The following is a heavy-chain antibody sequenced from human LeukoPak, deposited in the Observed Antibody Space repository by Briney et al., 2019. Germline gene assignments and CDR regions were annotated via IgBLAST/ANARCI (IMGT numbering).Heavy chain of an antibody. D-gene: IGHD3-10*01. J-gene: IGHJ4*02. V-gene: IGHV1-69*05. CDR3: ARTVYGSGSYHFDY. CDR2: IIPIFGTA. Sequence: SSVKVSCKPSGGTFSSYSISWVRQAPRQELKWMGGIIPIFGTANYAQKFQGRVTITTDESTSTAYMELSSLRSEDTAVYYCARTVYGSGSYHFDYWGQGTLVTVSS. CDR1: GGTFSSYS.